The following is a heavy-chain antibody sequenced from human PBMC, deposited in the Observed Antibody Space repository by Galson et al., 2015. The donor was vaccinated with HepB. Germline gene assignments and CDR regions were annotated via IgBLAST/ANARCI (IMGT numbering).Heavy chain of an antibody. CDR1: GFTFSSYS. Sequence: SLRLSCAASGFTFSSYSMNWVRQAPGKGLEWVSYISSSSSTIYYADSVKGRFTISRDNAKNSLYLQMNSLRDEDTAVYYCARDGRLVGATPEYFQHWGQGTLVTVSS. CDR2: ISSSSSTI. CDR3: ARDGRLVGATPEYFQH. V-gene: IGHV3-48*02. J-gene: IGHJ1*01. D-gene: IGHD1-26*01.